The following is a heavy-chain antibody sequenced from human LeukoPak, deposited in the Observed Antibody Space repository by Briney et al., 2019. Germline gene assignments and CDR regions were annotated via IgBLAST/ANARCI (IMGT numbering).Heavy chain of an antibody. CDR3: ARHDYYGDYGYFDL. D-gene: IGHD4-17*01. J-gene: IGHJ2*01. CDR2: IYYSGST. Sequence: SETLSLTCTVSGGSISSYYWSWIRQPPGKGLEWIGYIYYSGSTNYNPSLKSRVTISVDTSKNQFSLKLSSVTAADTAVYYCARHDYYGDYGYFDLWGRGTLVTVSS. CDR1: GGSISSYY. V-gene: IGHV4-59*08.